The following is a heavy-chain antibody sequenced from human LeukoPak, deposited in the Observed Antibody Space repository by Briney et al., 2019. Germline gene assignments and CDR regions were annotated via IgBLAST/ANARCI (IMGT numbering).Heavy chain of an antibody. CDR3: ARHVTVAGTQLRDYFDY. D-gene: IGHD6-19*01. V-gene: IGHV4-59*08. CDR1: GGSISSYY. J-gene: IGHJ4*02. CDR2: IYYSGST. Sequence: SETLSLTCTVSGGSISSYYWSWIRQPPGKGLEWIGYIYYSGSTNYNPSLKSRVTISVDTSKNQFSLKLSSVTAADTAVYYCARHVTVAGTQLRDYFDYWGQGTLVTVSS.